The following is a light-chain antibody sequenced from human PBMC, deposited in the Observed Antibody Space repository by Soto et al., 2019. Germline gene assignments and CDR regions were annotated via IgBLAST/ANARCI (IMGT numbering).Light chain of an antibody. CDR1: SSDVGSYNL. CDR3: CSYAGSSSNYV. V-gene: IGLV2-23*01. J-gene: IGLJ1*01. Sequence: QSALTQPASGSGSPGQSITISCTGTSSDVGSYNLVSWYQQHPGKAPKLMIYEGSKRPSGVSNRFSGSKSGNTASLTISGLQAEDEADYYCCSYAGSSSNYVFGTGTKVTVL. CDR2: EGS.